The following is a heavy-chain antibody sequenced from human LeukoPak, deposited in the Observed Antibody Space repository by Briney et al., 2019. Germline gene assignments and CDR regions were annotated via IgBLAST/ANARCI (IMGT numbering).Heavy chain of an antibody. CDR3: AKDAWNYNNFRIRYFDY. CDR2: INWNNGSI. D-gene: IGHD1-7*01. CDR1: GFTFDNYA. J-gene: IGHJ4*02. V-gene: IGHV3-9*01. Sequence: PGGSLTLSCSASGFTFDNYAVHWGRHSPGKGLEWVSGINWNNGSIGYADRVKSRFTISRENSKNSLYVQMNTQRAEHAALYYCAKDAWNYNNFRIRYFDYWGQGTLVTVSS.